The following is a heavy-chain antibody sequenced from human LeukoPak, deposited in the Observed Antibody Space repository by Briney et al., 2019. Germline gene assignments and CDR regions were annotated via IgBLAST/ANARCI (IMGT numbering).Heavy chain of an antibody. D-gene: IGHD3-22*01. CDR1: GFTFSSYG. CDR2: ISYDGSNK. J-gene: IGHJ4*02. Sequence: PGGSLRLSCAASGFTFSSYGTHWVRQAPGKGLEWVAVISYDGSNKYYADSVKGRFTISRDNSKNTLYLQMNSLRAEDTAVYYCARGADYYDSSFADWGQGTLVTVSS. V-gene: IGHV3-30*03. CDR3: ARGADYYDSSFAD.